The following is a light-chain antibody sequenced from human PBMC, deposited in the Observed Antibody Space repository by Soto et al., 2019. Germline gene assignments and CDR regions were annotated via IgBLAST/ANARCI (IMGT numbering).Light chain of an antibody. CDR1: SSDLGSYTV. J-gene: IGLJ3*02. CDR3: CSYAGSGTLV. V-gene: IGLV2-23*02. Sequence: QSVLTQPASVSGSPGQSINISCTGTSSDLGSYTVVSWYQQHPDKAPKLMIYEVSKRPSGISNRFSGSKSGNTASLTISGLQPEDEADYFCCSYAGSGTLVFGGGTKVTVL. CDR2: EVS.